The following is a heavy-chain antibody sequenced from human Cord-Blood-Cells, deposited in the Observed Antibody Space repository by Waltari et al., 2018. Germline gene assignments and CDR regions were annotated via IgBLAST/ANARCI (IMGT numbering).Heavy chain of an antibody. D-gene: IGHD2-15*01. CDR3: ARGGRYCSGGSCYGSYYYYGMDV. CDR2: ST. V-gene: IGHV4-59*09. Sequence: STNYNPSLKSRVTISVDTSKNQFSLKLSSVTAADTAVYYCARGGRYCSGGSCYGSYYYYGMDVWGQGTTVTVSS. J-gene: IGHJ6*02.